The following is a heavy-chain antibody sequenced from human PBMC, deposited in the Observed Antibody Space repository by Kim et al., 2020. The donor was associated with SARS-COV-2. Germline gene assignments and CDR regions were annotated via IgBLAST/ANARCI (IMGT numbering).Heavy chain of an antibody. V-gene: IGHV3-30*18. J-gene: IGHJ1*01. CDR3: AKDSSIVVVTAEYFQH. Sequence: GGSLRLSCAASGFTFSSYGMHWVRQAPGKGLEWVAVISYDGSNKYYADSVKGRFTITRDNSKNTLYLQMNSLRAEDTAVYYCAKDSSIVVVTAEYFQHCGHGTLVTVSS. CDR1: GFTFSSYG. CDR2: ISYDGSNK. D-gene: IGHD2-21*02.